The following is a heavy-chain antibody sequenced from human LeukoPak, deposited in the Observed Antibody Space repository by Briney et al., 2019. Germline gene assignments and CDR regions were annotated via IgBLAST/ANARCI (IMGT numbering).Heavy chain of an antibody. D-gene: IGHD4-17*01. CDR1: GFTFSSYW. Sequence: PGGSLRLSCAASGFTFSSYWMHWVRQAPGKGLVWVSRINSDGSSTSYADSVKGRFTIPRDNAKNTLYLQMNSLRAEDTAVYYCAREAYDYGDYFPDYWGQGTLVTVSS. CDR3: AREAYDYGDYFPDY. J-gene: IGHJ4*02. CDR2: INSDGSST. V-gene: IGHV3-74*01.